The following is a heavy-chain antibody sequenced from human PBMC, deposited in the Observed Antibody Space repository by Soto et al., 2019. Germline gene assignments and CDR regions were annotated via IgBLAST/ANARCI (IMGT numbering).Heavy chain of an antibody. CDR2: ISSSSSTI. J-gene: IGHJ6*02. Sequence: GGSLRLSCAASGFTFSSYSMNWVRQAPGKGLEWVSYISSSSSTIYYADSVKGRFTISRDNAKNSLYLQMNSLRDEDTAVYYCARDSDYGDPRYYYYGMDVWGQGTTVTVSS. D-gene: IGHD4-17*01. CDR3: ARDSDYGDPRYYYYGMDV. V-gene: IGHV3-48*02. CDR1: GFTFSSYS.